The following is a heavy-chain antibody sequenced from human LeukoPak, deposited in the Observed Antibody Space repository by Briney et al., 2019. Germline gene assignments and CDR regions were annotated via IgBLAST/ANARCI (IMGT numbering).Heavy chain of an antibody. CDR2: IYYSGST. CDR1: GGSISSGGYY. Sequence: SQTLSLTCTVSGGSISSGGYYWSWIRQHPGKGLEWIGYIYYSGSTYYNPSLKSRVTISVDTSKNQFSLKLNSVTAADTAVYYCARGDCSGGSCSNFDYWGQGTLVTVSS. CDR3: ARGDCSGGSCSNFDY. D-gene: IGHD2-15*01. J-gene: IGHJ4*02. V-gene: IGHV4-31*03.